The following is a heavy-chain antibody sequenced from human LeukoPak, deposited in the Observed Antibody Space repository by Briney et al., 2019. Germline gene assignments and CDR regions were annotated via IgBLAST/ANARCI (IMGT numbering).Heavy chain of an antibody. CDR3: ARTPADFWSGYPDSYYFDY. CDR2: INPNSGGT. V-gene: IGHV1-2*02. J-gene: IGHJ4*02. Sequence: ASVKVSCKASGYTFTGYYMHWVRQAPGQGLEWMRWINPNSGGTNYAQKFQGRVTMTRDTSISTAYMELSRLRSDDTAVYYCARTPADFWSGYPDSYYFDYWGQGTLVTVSS. CDR1: GYTFTGYY. D-gene: IGHD3-3*01.